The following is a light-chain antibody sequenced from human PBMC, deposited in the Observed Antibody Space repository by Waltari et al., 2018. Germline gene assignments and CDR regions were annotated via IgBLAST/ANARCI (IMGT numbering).Light chain of an antibody. Sequence: EIVLTQSPATLSLSPGAGATPSCRASQSFSSYLAWYQQKPGQAPRLRIYDAPNRATGIPARFSGSGSGTDFTLTISSLEPEDFAVYYCQQRPGFTFGPGTKVDIK. CDR1: QSFSSY. CDR2: DAP. CDR3: QQRPGFT. V-gene: IGKV3-11*01. J-gene: IGKJ3*01.